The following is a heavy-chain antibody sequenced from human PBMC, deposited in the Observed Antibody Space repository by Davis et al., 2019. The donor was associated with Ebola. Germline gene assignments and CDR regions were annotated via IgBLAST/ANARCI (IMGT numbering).Heavy chain of an antibody. CDR3: AKSGLSFGVVKYHYGMDV. Sequence: GESLKISCAASGFTFSTYSMSWVRQAPGKGLEWVSSISSDSDYIYCADSAKGRFTIYRDNSKKTLYLQMNSLRAEDTAVYYCAKSGLSFGVVKYHYGMDVWGKGTTVTVSS. CDR2: ISSDSDYI. V-gene: IGHV3-21*04. D-gene: IGHD3-3*01. J-gene: IGHJ6*04. CDR1: GFTFSTYS.